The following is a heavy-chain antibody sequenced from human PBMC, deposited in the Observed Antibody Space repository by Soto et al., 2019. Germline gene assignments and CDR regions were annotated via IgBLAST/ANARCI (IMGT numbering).Heavy chain of an antibody. V-gene: IGHV4-59*01. CDR2: IYYSGST. J-gene: IGHJ4*02. CDR3: ARAPFYDYSNYMFSYYFDY. D-gene: IGHD4-4*01. CDR1: FGPTSSYY. Sequence: SEPLSVTSTVPFGPTSSYYVICIRPPPLKGLEWIGYIYYSGSTNYNPSLKSRVTISVDTSKNQFSLKLSSVTAADTAVYYCARAPFYDYSNYMFSYYFDYWGQGTLVTVSS.